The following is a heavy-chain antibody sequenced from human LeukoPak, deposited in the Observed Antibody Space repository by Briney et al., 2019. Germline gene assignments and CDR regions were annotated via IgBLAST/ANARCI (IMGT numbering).Heavy chain of an antibody. CDR1: GYTFTSYD. CDR3: ARFGYDYVWGSYWAGPDAFDI. D-gene: IGHD3-16*01. V-gene: IGHV1-8*01. J-gene: IGHJ3*02. CDR2: MNPNSGNT. Sequence: RALVKVSCKASGYTFTSYDINWVRQATGQGLEWMGWMNPNSGNTGYAQKFQGRVTMTRNTSISTAYMELRSLRSDDTAVYYCARFGYDYVWGSYWAGPDAFDIWGQGTMVTVSS.